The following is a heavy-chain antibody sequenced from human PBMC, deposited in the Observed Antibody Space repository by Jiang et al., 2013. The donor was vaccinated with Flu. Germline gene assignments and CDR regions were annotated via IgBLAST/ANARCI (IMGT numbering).Heavy chain of an antibody. CDR3: ARERQRGMIVVVWGDYYYGMDV. V-gene: IGHV4-34*01. D-gene: IGHD3-22*01. Sequence: SLKSRVTISVDTSKNQFSLKLSSVTAADTAVYYCARERQRGMIVVVWGDYYYGMDVWGQGTTVTVSS. J-gene: IGHJ6*02.